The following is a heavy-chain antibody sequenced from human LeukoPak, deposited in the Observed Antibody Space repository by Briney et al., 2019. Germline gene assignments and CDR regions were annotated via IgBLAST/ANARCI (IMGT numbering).Heavy chain of an antibody. CDR3: ARDPIVATILGRWAPMGLY. CDR2: IYYSGST. D-gene: IGHD5-12*01. J-gene: IGHJ4*02. Sequence: SETLSLTCAVYGGSFSGYYWGWIRQPPGKGLEWIGSIYYSGSTYYNPSLKSRVTISVDTSKNQFSLKLSPVTAADTAVYYCARDPIVATILGRWAPMGLYWGQGTLVTVSS. V-gene: IGHV4-34*01. CDR1: GGSFSGYY.